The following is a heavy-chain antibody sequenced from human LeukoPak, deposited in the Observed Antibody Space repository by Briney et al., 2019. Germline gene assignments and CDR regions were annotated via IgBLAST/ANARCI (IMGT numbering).Heavy chain of an antibody. Sequence: GGSLRLSCAASGFSFSTTWMHWVRQAPGKGLEWVSYISSSSTTIYYAASVKGRFTISRDNAKNPLYLQMNSLRGEDTAVYYCARRYGYFDYWGQGTLVTVSS. D-gene: IGHD3-10*01. CDR3: ARRYGYFDY. V-gene: IGHV3-48*01. CDR1: GFSFSTTW. CDR2: ISSSSTTI. J-gene: IGHJ4*02.